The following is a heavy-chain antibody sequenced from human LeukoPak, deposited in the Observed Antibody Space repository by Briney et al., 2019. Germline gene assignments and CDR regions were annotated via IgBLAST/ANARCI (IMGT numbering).Heavy chain of an antibody. CDR1: GYTFTNYD. D-gene: IGHD3-3*01. J-gene: IGHJ6*02. CDR3: ARSINYDFWSGHYYYGMDV. V-gene: IGHV1-8*01. CDR2: MNPNSGNT. Sequence: GASVKVSCKASGYTFTNYDINWVRQATGQGLEWMGWMNPNSGNTGYAQKFQGRVTMTRNTSISTAYMELSSLRSEDTAVYYCARSINYDFWSGHYYYGMDVWGQGTTVTVSS.